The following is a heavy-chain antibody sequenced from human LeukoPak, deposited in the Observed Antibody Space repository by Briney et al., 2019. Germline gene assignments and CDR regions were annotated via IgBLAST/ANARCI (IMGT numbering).Heavy chain of an antibody. D-gene: IGHD3-10*01. Sequence: SETLSLTCTVSGGSISSSSYYRGWIRQPPGKGLEWIGSIYYSGSTYYNPSLKSRVTISVDTSKNQFSLKLSSVTAADTAVYYCARHWYGSGSYSEDYFDYWGQGTLVTVSS. CDR1: GGSISSSSYY. V-gene: IGHV4-39*01. CDR2: IYYSGST. J-gene: IGHJ4*02. CDR3: ARHWYGSGSYSEDYFDY.